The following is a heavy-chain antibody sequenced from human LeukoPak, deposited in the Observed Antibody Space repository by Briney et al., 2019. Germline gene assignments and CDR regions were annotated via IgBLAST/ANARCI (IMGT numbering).Heavy chain of an antibody. D-gene: IGHD3-22*01. CDR1: GESSFSSYY. CDR3: SRQVVGNDY. J-gene: IGHJ4*02. CDR2: INHSGYT. V-gene: IGHV4-34*01. Sequence: SETLSLTCAVYGESSFSSYYWSWIRQPPGGALEWIVEINHSGYTNYNPSLKSRVTLSIDTSKNQFSLRLNSVTAADTAVYYCSRQVVGNDYWGQGTLVTVSS.